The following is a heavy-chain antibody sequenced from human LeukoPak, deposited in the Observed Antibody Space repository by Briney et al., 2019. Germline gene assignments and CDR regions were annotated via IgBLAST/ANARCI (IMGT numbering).Heavy chain of an antibody. D-gene: IGHD3-3*01. CDR2: IYYSGST. V-gene: IGHV4-59*01. CDR1: GGSISSYY. J-gene: IGHJ6*03. Sequence: KASETLSLTCTVSGGSISSYYWSWIRQPPGKGLEWIGYIYYSGSTNYNPSLKSRVTISVDTSKNQFSLKLSSVTAADTAVYYCARGGEHSGYYIGWEGYYMDVWGKGTTVTVSS. CDR3: ARGGEHSGYYIGWEGYYMDV.